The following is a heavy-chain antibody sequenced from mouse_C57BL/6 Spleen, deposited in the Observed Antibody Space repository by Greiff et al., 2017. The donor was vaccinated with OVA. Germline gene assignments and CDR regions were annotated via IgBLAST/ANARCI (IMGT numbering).Heavy chain of an antibody. V-gene: IGHV1-80*01. CDR1: GYAFSSYW. J-gene: IGHJ3*01. Sequence: VKLQESGAELVKPGASVKISCKASGYAFSSYWMNWVKQRPGKGLEWIGQIYPGDGDTNYNGKFKGKATLTADKSSSTAYMQLSSLTSEDSAVYFCARSDDYGFAYWGQGTLVTVSA. CDR2: IYPGDGDT. CDR3: ARSDDYGFAY. D-gene: IGHD2-4*01.